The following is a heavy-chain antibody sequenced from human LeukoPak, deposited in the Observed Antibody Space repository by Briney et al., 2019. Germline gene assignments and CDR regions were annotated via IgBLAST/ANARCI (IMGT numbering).Heavy chain of an antibody. CDR1: GFTFSSYA. Sequence: PGRSLRLSCAASGFTFSSYAMSWVRQAPGKGLEWVSAISGSGGSTYYADSVKGRFTISRDNSKNTLYLQMNSLRAEDTAVYYCAKGLVYSYGFFGYWGQGTLVTVSS. V-gene: IGHV3-23*01. D-gene: IGHD5-18*01. CDR3: AKGLVYSYGFFGY. J-gene: IGHJ4*02. CDR2: ISGSGGST.